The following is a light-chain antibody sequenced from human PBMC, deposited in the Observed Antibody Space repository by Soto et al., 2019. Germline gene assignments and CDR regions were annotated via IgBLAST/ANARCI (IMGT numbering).Light chain of an antibody. V-gene: IGKV3-20*01. CDR2: GGT. CDR1: QSVTSTY. J-gene: IGKJ5*01. CDR3: QQYGSSPYT. Sequence: ETVLTQSPGTLSLSPGERATLACRASQSVTSTYFAWYQQKPGQAPRLLIYGGTSRATGIPDRFSGSGYGTEFTLTISRLEPEDFAVYYCQQYGSSPYTFGQGTRLEI.